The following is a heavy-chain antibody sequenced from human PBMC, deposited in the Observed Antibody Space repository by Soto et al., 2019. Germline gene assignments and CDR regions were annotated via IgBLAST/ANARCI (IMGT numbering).Heavy chain of an antibody. CDR1: GGSINNYY. CDR3: ARFGVLGGRHYFDF. Sequence: QVQLQESGPGLVRPSETLSLTCTVSGGSINNYYWSWIRQPPGKGLECIGYVHSNGNTNYNPSLEGRVTISLDTSKDHFSLQLNSVTAADTALYYCARFGVLGGRHYFDFWGQGVLVTVSS. J-gene: IGHJ4*02. CDR2: VHSNGNT. D-gene: IGHD3-3*01. V-gene: IGHV4-59*08.